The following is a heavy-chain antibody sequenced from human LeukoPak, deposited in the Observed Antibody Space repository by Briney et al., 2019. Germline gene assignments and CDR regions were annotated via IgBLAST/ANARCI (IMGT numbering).Heavy chain of an antibody. D-gene: IGHD3-22*01. CDR3: ARIYYDSSGFDY. CDR1: GLTVISNY. CDR2: IYSGGST. J-gene: IGHJ4*02. Sequence: QAGGPLKFSGEPSGLTVISNYMSWFRKAPGKGLKWVSVIYSGGSTYYADSVKGRFTIFRDNSKNTLYLQMNSLRAEDTAVYYCARIYYDSSGFDYWGQGTLVTVSS. V-gene: IGHV3-53*01.